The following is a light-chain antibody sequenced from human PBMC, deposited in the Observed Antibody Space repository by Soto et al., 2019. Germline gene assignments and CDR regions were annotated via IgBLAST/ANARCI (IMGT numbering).Light chain of an antibody. J-gene: IGLJ2*01. CDR1: SSNIGAGYD. V-gene: IGLV1-40*01. CDR2: GNI. Sequence: QAVVTQPPSVSGAPGQRVTISCTGSSSNIGAGYDVHWYQQLPGTAPKLLIYGNINRPSGVPDRFSGSKSGTSASLAITGLQAEDEADYYCQSYDSSRKVVIFGGGTKLTVL. CDR3: QSYDSSRKVVI.